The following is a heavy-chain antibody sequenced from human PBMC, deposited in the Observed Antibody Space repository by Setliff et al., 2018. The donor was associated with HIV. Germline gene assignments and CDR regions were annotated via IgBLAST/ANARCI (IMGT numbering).Heavy chain of an antibody. CDR2: IYYSGST. D-gene: IGHD5-12*01. CDR1: GGSISSNSYY. V-gene: IGHV4-39*01. CDR3: ARQGGYSGYGFYYYYYYMDV. Sequence: PSETLSLTCTVSGGSISSNSYYWGWIRQPPGKGLEWIGSIYYSGSTYYNPSLKSRVTISVDTSKNQFSLKPSSVTAADTAVYYCARQGGYSGYGFYYYYYYMDVWGKGTTVTVSS. J-gene: IGHJ6*03.